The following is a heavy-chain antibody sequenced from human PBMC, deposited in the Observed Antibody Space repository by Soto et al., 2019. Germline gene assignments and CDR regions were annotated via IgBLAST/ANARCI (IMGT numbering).Heavy chain of an antibody. V-gene: IGHV1-8*01. D-gene: IGHD3-16*02. CDR2: MNPNSGNT. Sequence: QVQLVQSGAEVKKPGASVKVSCKASGYTFTSYDINWVRQATGQGLEWMGWMNPNSGNTGYAQKFQGRVPVTRNTSISTAYMALSRLRSEDTAVYYCARALGYYDYIWGSYRYTSLDYWGQGTLVTVSS. CDR1: GYTFTSYD. J-gene: IGHJ4*02. CDR3: ARALGYYDYIWGSYRYTSLDY.